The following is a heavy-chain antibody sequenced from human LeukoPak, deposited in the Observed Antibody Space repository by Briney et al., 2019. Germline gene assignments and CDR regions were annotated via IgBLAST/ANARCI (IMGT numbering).Heavy chain of an antibody. CDR3: ARDPREGEAAAGTGYFDY. CDR1: GFTFSSYA. V-gene: IGHV3-30-3*01. Sequence: GGSLRLSCAASGFTFSSYATHWVRQAPGKGLEWVAVISYDGSNKYYADSVKGRFTISRDNSKNTLYLQMNSLRAEDTAVYYCARDPREGEAAAGTGYFDYWGQGTLVTVSS. D-gene: IGHD6-13*01. CDR2: ISYDGSNK. J-gene: IGHJ4*02.